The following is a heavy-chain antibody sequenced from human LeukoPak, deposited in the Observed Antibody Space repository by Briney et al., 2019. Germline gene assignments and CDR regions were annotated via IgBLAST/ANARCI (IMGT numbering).Heavy chain of an antibody. J-gene: IGHJ4*02. Sequence: GGSLRLSCTASGLTFSTSGLNWVRQAPGKGLEWVSSIGPTGSDRYHADSIKGRFTISRDNANNFLYLQMNSLRAEDTAVYYCATETNGRHYDYWGQGTLLTVSS. CDR2: IGPTGSDR. D-gene: IGHD1-14*01. CDR1: GLTFSTSG. V-gene: IGHV3-21*06. CDR3: ATETNGRHYDY.